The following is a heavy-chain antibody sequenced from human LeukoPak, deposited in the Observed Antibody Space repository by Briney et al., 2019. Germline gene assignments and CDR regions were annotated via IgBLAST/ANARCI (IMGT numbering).Heavy chain of an antibody. CDR3: SSVRYYGSSGYYYYPGDN. D-gene: IGHD3-22*01. J-gene: IGHJ1*01. CDR1: GFTFGDYA. Sequence: PGRSLRLSCTGAGFTFGDYAMSWFRQAPGKGLEWVGFIRSKAYGGTTEYAASVKGRFTISRDDSKSIAHLQVNSLKTEDTAVYYCSSVRYYGSSGYYYYPGDNWGQGTLVTVSS. V-gene: IGHV3-49*03. CDR2: IRSKAYGGTT.